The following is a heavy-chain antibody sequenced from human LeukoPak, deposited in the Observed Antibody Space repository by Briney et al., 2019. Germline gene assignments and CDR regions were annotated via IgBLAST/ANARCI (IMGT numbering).Heavy chain of an antibody. CDR1: GYTFPIYG. CDR2: ISAYNGNT. J-gene: IGHJ4*02. V-gene: IGHV1-18*01. D-gene: IGHD3-10*01. Sequence: ASVKVSCKASGYTFPIYGISWVRQAPGQGLEWMGWISAYNGNTNYAQKLQGRVTMTTDTSTSTAYMELRTLSSDDAAVYYCVRTVVRGVIYYFDYWGQGPLVTVSS. CDR3: VRTVVRGVIYYFDY.